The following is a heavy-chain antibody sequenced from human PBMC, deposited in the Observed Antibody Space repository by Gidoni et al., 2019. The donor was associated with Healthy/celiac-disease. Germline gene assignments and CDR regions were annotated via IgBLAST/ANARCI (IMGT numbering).Heavy chain of an antibody. V-gene: IGHV4-59*01. CDR3: ARDRYSSGWAPYY. Sequence: QVQLQESGPGLVKPSETLSLTCTVSGGSISSYYWSWIRQPPGKGLEWIGYIYYSGSTTYNPSLKSRVTISVDTSKNQFSLKLSSVTAADTAVYYCARDRYSSGWAPYYWGQGTLVTVSS. CDR1: GGSISSYY. J-gene: IGHJ4*02. CDR2: IYYSGST. D-gene: IGHD6-19*01.